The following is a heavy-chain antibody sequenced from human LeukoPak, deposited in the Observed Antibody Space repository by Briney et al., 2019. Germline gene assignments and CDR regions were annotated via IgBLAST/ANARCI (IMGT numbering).Heavy chain of an antibody. CDR2: ISYDGSNK. CDR3: ASAVCSGGSCYYAFDI. V-gene: IGHV3-30*04. CDR1: GFTFSSYA. D-gene: IGHD2-15*01. J-gene: IGHJ3*02. Sequence: PGGSLRLSCEASGFTFSSYAMHWVGQAQAKGLEGVAAISYDGSNKYYADSVKGRFTISRDNSKNTLYLQMNSLRAEDTAVYYCASAVCSGGSCYYAFDIWGQGTMVTVSS.